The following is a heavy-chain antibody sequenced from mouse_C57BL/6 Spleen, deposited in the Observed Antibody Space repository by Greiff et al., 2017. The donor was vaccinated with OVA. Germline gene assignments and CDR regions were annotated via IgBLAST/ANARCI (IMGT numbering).Heavy chain of an antibody. V-gene: IGHV5-4*01. Sequence: DVQLQESGGGLVKPGGSLKLSCAASGFTFSSYAMSWVRQTPEKRLEWVATISAGGSYTYYPDNVKGRFTITRDNAKNNLYLQMSHLKSENTAMDVYARVRGERYYLDYWGQGTTLTVSS. D-gene: IGHD1-1*01. CDR3: ARVRGERYYLDY. CDR2: ISAGGSYT. CDR1: GFTFSSYA. J-gene: IGHJ2*01.